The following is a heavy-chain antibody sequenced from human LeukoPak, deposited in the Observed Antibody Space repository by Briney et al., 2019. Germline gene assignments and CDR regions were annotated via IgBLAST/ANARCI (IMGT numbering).Heavy chain of an antibody. CDR2: ISGSGDST. Sequence: GGSLRLSCAASGFTFSSYVMSWVRQAPGKGLEWVSVISGSGDSTYYTDSVKGRFTISRDNSKNTLYLQVNSLRADDTAVYYCAKDDGGNLPTAFDVWGQGTVVTVSS. J-gene: IGHJ3*01. CDR1: GFTFSSYV. CDR3: AKDDGGNLPTAFDV. V-gene: IGHV3-23*01. D-gene: IGHD4-23*01.